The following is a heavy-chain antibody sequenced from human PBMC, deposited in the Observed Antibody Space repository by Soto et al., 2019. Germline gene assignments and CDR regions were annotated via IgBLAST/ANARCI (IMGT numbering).Heavy chain of an antibody. D-gene: IGHD1-26*01. CDR3: ARQNGSPGEYYYGMDV. V-gene: IGHV4-39*01. Sequence: PSETLSLTCTVSGGSISSSSYYWGWIRQPPGKGLEWIGSIYYSGSTYYNPSLKSRVTISVDTSKNQFSLKLSSVTAADTAVYYCARQNGSPGEYYYGMDVWGQGTTVTVSS. J-gene: IGHJ6*02. CDR2: IYYSGST. CDR1: GGSISSSSYY.